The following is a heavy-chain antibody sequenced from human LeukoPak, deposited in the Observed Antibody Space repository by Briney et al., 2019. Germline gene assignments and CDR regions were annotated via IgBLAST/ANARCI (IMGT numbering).Heavy chain of an antibody. V-gene: IGHV4-34*01. J-gene: IGHJ6*04. D-gene: IGHD2-15*01. CDR3: ARDIVVVVAATLYYYYGMEV. CDR2: INHSGST. Sequence: SETLSLTCAVYGGSFSGYYWSWIRQPPGKGLEWIGEINHSGSTNYNPSLKSRVTISVDTSKNQFSLKLSSVTAADPAVYYCARDIVVVVAATLYYYYGMEVWGKGTTVTVSS. CDR1: GGSFSGYY.